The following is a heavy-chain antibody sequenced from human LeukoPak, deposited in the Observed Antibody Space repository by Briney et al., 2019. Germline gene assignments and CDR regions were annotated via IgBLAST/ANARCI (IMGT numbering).Heavy chain of an antibody. V-gene: IGHV4-61*02. Sequence: KTSETLSLTCTVSGGSISSGSYYWSWIRQPAGKGLEWIGRIYATGSTDYNPSLKSRVTMSVDGSKNQVSLRLNSVTAADTAVYYCARTGSGWDTAPRFDYWRHGTLVTVSS. CDR1: GGSISSGSYY. CDR2: IYATGST. D-gene: IGHD6-19*01. CDR3: ARTGSGWDTAPRFDY. J-gene: IGHJ4*01.